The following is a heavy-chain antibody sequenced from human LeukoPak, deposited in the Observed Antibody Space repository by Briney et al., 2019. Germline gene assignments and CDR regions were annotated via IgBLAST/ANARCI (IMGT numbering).Heavy chain of an antibody. CDR1: GFTFSSYA. CDR2: ISGSGGST. Sequence: GGSLRLSCAASGFTFSSYAMSWVRQAPGKGLEWVSAISGSGGSTYYADSVKGRFTISRDNSKNTLYLQMNSLRAEDTAAYYCAKDHCSSTSCYRFDYWGQGTLVTVSS. CDR3: AKDHCSSTSCYRFDY. J-gene: IGHJ4*02. D-gene: IGHD2-2*01. V-gene: IGHV3-23*01.